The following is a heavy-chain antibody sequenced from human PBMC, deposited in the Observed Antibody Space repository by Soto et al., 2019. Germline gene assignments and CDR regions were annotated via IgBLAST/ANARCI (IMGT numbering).Heavy chain of an antibody. CDR3: TSRVPHYAATTPLDY. CDR2: IRSKANSYAT. J-gene: IGHJ4*02. CDR1: GFTFSGSA. Sequence: EVQLVESGGGLVQPGGSLKLSCAASGFTFSGSAMHWVRQASGKGLEWVGRIRSKANSYATAYAASVKGRFTISRDDSKNTAYLQMNSLKTEDTAVYYCTSRVPHYAATTPLDYWGQGTLVTVSS. D-gene: IGHD2-2*01. V-gene: IGHV3-73*01.